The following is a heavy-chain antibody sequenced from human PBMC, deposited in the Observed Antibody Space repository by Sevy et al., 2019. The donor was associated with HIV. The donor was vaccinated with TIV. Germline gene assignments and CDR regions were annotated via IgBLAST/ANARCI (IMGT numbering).Heavy chain of an antibody. D-gene: IGHD1-26*01. V-gene: IGHV3-53*01. CDR1: GFTVSRNY. CDR2: IYSGGST. J-gene: IGHJ4*02. Sequence: GGSLRLSCAASGFTVSRNYMSWVRQAPGKGLEWVSAIYSGGSTYYADSVKGRFTISRDNSKNTLYLQMNSLRAEDTAVYYCARERIVGATWGGFDYWAREPWSPSPQ. CDR3: ARERIVGATWGGFDY.